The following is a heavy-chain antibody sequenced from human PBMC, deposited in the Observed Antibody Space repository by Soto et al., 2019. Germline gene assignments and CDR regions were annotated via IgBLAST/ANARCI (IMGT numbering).Heavy chain of an antibody. CDR1: GLTFSTYA. J-gene: IGHJ2*01. CDR3: AKTPRGGGYGNSYFDL. V-gene: IGHV3-23*01. Sequence: EVQLLESGGGLVQPGGSLRLSCAASGLTFSTYAMTWVRLAPGRGLEWVSSITASGAITYYRDSVKGRFTISRDNSKSTLYLQMNSLGGEDTAIYYCAKTPRGGGYGNSYFDLWGRGTLVTVPS. CDR2: ITASGAIT. D-gene: IGHD5-12*01.